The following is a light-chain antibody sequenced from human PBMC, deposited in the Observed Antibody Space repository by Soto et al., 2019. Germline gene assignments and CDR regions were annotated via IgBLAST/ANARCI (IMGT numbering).Light chain of an antibody. Sequence: DVQLTQSPSSISASVGDRVTITCRASQGINIWLAWYQQKPGKAPRLLIYGASSLQSGVTLRFSGNGSGTDFTHTISSLQPEDFGDYYCQQANNMPLTFGGGTRVEIK. V-gene: IGKV1-12*01. CDR3: QQANNMPLT. CDR1: QGINIW. J-gene: IGKJ4*01. CDR2: GAS.